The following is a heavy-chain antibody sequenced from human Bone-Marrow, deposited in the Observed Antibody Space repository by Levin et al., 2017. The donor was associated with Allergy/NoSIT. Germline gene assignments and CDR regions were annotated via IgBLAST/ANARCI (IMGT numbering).Heavy chain of an antibody. J-gene: IGHJ5*02. CDR1: GSSISGNSHY. CDR2: IYYSGNT. Sequence: SQTLSLTCTVSGSSISGNSHYWGWIRQPPGKGLEWIGTIYYSGNTYYNPSLKSRVTISIDASRNQFSLKLSSVTAADTAVYYCARHVIRPDVGSFPPLGWFDPWGQGTLVTVSS. D-gene: IGHD1-26*01. V-gene: IGHV4-39*01. CDR3: ARHVIRPDVGSFPPLGWFDP.